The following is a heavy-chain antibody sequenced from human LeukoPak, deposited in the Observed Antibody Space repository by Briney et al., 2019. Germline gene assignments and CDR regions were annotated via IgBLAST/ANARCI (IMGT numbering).Heavy chain of an antibody. CDR1: GFTFSSHG. Sequence: PGGSLRLSCVASGFTFSSHGMHWVRQAPGKGLEWVAVIWYDGSEKYYADSVKGRFIISRDNSKNMLYLQMNSLRADDTAVYYCARWGNNKILDYWGQGTLVIVSS. CDR3: ARWGNNKILDY. CDR2: IWYDGSEK. D-gene: IGHD7-27*01. V-gene: IGHV3-33*01. J-gene: IGHJ4*02.